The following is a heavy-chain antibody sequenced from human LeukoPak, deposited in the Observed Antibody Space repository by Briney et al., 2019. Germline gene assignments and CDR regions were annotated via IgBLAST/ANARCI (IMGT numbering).Heavy chain of an antibody. CDR3: AKDEGLGVLGVPLI. V-gene: IGHV3-53*05. CDR2: MFRGSKK. J-gene: IGHJ4*02. Sequence: PGGPLRLSCAASGFTVSSNYMSWVRQAPGKGLEWVSVMFRGSKKYYTDSVKGRFTISRDNSKNTLYLQMNSLRAEDTAVYYCAKDEGLGVLGVPLIWGQGTLVSLSS. CDR1: GFTVSSNY. D-gene: IGHD3-16*01.